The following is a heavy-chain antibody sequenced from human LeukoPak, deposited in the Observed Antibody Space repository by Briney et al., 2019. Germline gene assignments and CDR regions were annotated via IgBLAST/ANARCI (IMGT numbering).Heavy chain of an antibody. D-gene: IGHD3-10*01. CDR1: GYTFTGYY. J-gene: IGHJ5*02. Sequence: ASVKVSCKASGYTFTGYYMHWVRQAPGQGLEWMGWINPNSGGTNYAQKFQGRVTMTRDTSISTAYMELSRLRSDDTAVYYCARGTSVRETYYFGSGSFPWFDPWGQGTLVTVSS. V-gene: IGHV1-2*02. CDR3: ARGTSVRETYYFGSGSFPWFDP. CDR2: INPNSGGT.